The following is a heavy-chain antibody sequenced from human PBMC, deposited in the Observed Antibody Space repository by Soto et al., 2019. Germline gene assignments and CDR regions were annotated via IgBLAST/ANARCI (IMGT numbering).Heavy chain of an antibody. CDR2: IVVGSGNT. CDR3: AADAGVAVAAAFDI. V-gene: IGHV1-58*02. J-gene: IGHJ3*02. D-gene: IGHD6-19*01. CDR1: GFTFTSSA. Sequence: SVKVSCKASGFTFTSSAMQWVRQARGQRLEWIGWIVVGSGNTNYAQKLQERVTITRDMSTSTAYMELSSLRSEDTAVYYCAADAGVAVAAAFDIWGQGTMVTVSS.